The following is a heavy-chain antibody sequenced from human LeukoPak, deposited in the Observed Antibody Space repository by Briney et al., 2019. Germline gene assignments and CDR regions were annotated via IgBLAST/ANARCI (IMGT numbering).Heavy chain of an antibody. CDR3: ARERGLAYYYDSSGYYPGRYFDY. CDR2: IIPIFGTA. Sequence: GASVKVSCKASGGTFSSYAISWVRQAPGQGLGWMGGIIPIFGTANYAQKFQGRVTITADESTSTAYMELSSLRSEDTAVYYCARERGLAYYYDSSGYYPGRYFDYWGQGTLVTVSS. CDR1: GGTFSSYA. J-gene: IGHJ4*02. D-gene: IGHD3-22*01. V-gene: IGHV1-69*13.